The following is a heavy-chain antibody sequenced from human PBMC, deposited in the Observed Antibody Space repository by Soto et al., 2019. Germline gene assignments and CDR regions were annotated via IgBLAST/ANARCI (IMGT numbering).Heavy chain of an antibody. J-gene: IGHJ6*03. CDR1: GFTFSSYG. CDR2: IWYDGSNK. CDR3: AREAGGVDYGDSGPYYYYYMDV. V-gene: IGHV3-33*01. D-gene: IGHD4-17*01. Sequence: GSLRLSCAASGFTFSSYGMHWVRQAPGKGLEWVAVIWYDGSNKYYADSVKGRFTISRDNSKNTLYLQMNSLRAEDTAVYCCAREAGGVDYGDSGPYYYYYMDVWGKGTTVTVSS.